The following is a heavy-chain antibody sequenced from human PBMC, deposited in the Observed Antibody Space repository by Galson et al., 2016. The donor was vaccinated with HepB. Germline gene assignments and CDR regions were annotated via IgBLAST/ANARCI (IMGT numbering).Heavy chain of an antibody. CDR1: GGSISIGSYF. CDR2: VLFTGST. Sequence: TLSLTCSVSGGSISIGSYFWSWIRQPAGKGLEWLGRVLFTGSTTYNPSLKSRVTLAAETSKNQFSLNLTSVTATDTAVYCCVRERISLVRGGNYYYYYIDVWGEGTTIIVS. CDR3: VRERISLVRGGNYYYYYIDV. D-gene: IGHD3-10*01. V-gene: IGHV4-61*02. J-gene: IGHJ6*03.